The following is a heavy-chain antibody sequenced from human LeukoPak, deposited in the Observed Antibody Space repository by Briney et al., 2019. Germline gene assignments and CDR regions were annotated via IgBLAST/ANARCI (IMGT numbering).Heavy chain of an antibody. V-gene: IGHV3-23*01. D-gene: IGHD3-10*01. J-gene: IGHJ3*02. CDR3: AKDRGWGYYYGSGRPGDAFDI. Sequence: GGSLRLSCAASGFTFSSYAMSWVRQAPGKGLEWVSAISGSGGSTYYADSVKGRFTISRDNSKNTLYLQMNSLRAEDTAVYYCAKDRGWGYYYGSGRPGDAFDIWGQGTMVTVSS. CDR1: GFTFSSYA. CDR2: ISGSGGST.